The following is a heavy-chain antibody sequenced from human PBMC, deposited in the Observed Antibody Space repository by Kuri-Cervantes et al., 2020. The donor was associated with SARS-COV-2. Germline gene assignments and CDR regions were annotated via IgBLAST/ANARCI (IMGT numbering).Heavy chain of an antibody. J-gene: IGHJ4*02. CDR3: AREMGRCWSKYYPTYFDY. V-gene: IGHV3-21*01. CDR2: ISTSSSYI. Sequence: SRAASESTFNSYSMNWVRQAQGKGLEWVSSISTSSSYIYYADSVKGRFTISRDTAKNSLYLQMHSLRAEDTAVYYCAREMGRCWSKYYPTYFDYWGQGTLVTVSS. CDR1: ESTFNSYS. D-gene: IGHD3-3*01.